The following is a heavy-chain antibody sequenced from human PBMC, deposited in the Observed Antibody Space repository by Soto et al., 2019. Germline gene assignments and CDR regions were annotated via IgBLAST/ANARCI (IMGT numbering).Heavy chain of an antibody. CDR1: GGSISSGGYY. Sequence: SESLALTCTVSGGSISSGGYYWSWFRQHPGKGLEWIGYIYYSGSTYYNPSLKSRVTISVDTSKNQFSLKLSSVTAADTAVYYCAGQGARQHYCGQGTLVTV. CDR3: AGQGARQHY. J-gene: IGHJ4*02. D-gene: IGHD6-6*01. CDR2: IYYSGST. V-gene: IGHV4-31*03.